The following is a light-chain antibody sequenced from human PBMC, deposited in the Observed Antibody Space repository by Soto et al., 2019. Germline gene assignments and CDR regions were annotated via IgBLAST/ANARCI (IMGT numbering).Light chain of an antibody. Sequence: PGATGTLSCRASHSVNSNYLAWYQQKLGQPPRVLIYGASRRAAGIPERFSGSGSGTDFTLTISRLEPEDSAVYYCQQYGISPVTFGQGTRLEIQ. CDR1: HSVNSNY. CDR3: QQYGISPVT. J-gene: IGKJ5*01. V-gene: IGKV3-20*01. CDR2: GAS.